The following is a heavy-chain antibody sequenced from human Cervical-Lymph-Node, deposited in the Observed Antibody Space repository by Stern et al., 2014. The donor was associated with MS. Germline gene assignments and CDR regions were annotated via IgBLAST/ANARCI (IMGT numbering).Heavy chain of an antibody. Sequence: QVQLVESGGGVVLPGRSLRLSCAASGFTFSSYGMHWVRQAPGKGLAWVTVIWHDGSIKQYADSVMGRFTISKDNDRSTLYLQMNSLRAEDTAVYYCARGGLWGAYAPMDVWGQGTTVTVSS. V-gene: IGHV3-33*01. CDR1: GFTFSSYG. J-gene: IGHJ6*02. D-gene: IGHD3-16*01. CDR3: ARGGLWGAYAPMDV. CDR2: IWHDGSIK.